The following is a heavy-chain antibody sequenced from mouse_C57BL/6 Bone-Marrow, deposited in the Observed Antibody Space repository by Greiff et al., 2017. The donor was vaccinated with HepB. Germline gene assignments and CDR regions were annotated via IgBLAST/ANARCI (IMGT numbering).Heavy chain of an antibody. CDR1: GYAFSSYW. CDR2: IYPGDGDT. D-gene: IGHD1-1*01. CDR3: ARWGSSTYWYFDV. Sequence: VQLQQSGAELVKPGASVKISCKASGYAFSSYWMNWVKQRPGKGLEWIGQIYPGDGDTNYNGKFKGKATLTADKSSSTAYMQLSSLTSADSAVYFCARWGSSTYWYFDVWGTGTTVTVSS. J-gene: IGHJ1*03. V-gene: IGHV1-80*01.